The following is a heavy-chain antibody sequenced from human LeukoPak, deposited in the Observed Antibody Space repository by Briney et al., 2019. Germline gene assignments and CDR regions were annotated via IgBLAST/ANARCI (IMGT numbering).Heavy chain of an antibody. J-gene: IGHJ6*02. Sequence: SETLSLTCTVSGGSISSSSDYWGWIRQPPGKGLEWIGSVYYSGSTYYNPSLKSRVTISVDTSKSQFSLKLSSVTAADTAVYYCARLVRGGYGMDVWGQGTTVTVSS. D-gene: IGHD6-6*01. V-gene: IGHV4-39*01. CDR1: GGSISSSSDY. CDR3: ARLVRGGYGMDV. CDR2: VYYSGST.